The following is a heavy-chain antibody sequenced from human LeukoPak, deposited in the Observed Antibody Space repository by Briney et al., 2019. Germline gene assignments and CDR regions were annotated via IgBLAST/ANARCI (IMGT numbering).Heavy chain of an antibody. J-gene: IGHJ4*02. D-gene: IGHD5-12*01. V-gene: IGHV4-39*01. CDR1: GGSISSSSYY. Sequence: TPSETLSLTCTVSGGSISSSSYYWGWIRQPPGKGLEWIGSIYYSGSTYYNPSFKSRVTISVDTSKNQFSLKLSSVTAADTAVYYCARLSRGYDYFSFDYWGQGTLVTVSS. CDR2: IYYSGST. CDR3: ARLSRGYDYFSFDY.